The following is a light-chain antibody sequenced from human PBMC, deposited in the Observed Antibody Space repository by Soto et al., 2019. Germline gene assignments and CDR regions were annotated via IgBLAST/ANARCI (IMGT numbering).Light chain of an antibody. CDR3: QQYNNWPQT. Sequence: ETVMTQSTASLSGSPGQRASLSCRASQTITSNLAWYQQQPGQAPRLLIYGASARATGIPARFGGSGSGTEFTLTISSLQSEDFAVYYCQQYNNWPQTFGQGTKVDIK. J-gene: IGKJ1*01. V-gene: IGKV3D-15*01. CDR1: QTITSN. CDR2: GAS.